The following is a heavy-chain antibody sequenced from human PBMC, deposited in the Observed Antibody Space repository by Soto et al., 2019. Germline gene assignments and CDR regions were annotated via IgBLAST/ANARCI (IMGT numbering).Heavy chain of an antibody. CDR1: GFTFSDYY. D-gene: IGHD2-15*01. CDR2: ISPGSRYP. V-gene: IGHV3-11*06. CDR3: VRGGGGGLFDP. Sequence: QVQLVESGGGLVTPGGSLRLSCASSGFTFSDYYMSWIRQAPGKGLEWLSYISPGSRYPAYADSVKGRFTISRDNARRSLSLQMNSLTVDDTVIYYFVRGGGGGLFDPWGQGSMVTVSS. J-gene: IGHJ5*02.